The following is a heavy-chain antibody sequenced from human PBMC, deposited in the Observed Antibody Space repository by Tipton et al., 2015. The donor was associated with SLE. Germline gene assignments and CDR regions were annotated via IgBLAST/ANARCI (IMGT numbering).Heavy chain of an antibody. D-gene: IGHD2-15*01. CDR2: VYCDGGT. Sequence: TLSLTCTVSGGSISSGCYYWGWIRQPPGKGLEYIGSVYCDGGTYHNPSPESRINISTDTSKSQVSLKLSSVTAADTAVYYCARSPPYCSGGTCYRRAYAFDFWGQGTMVTVSS. J-gene: IGHJ3*01. CDR1: GGSISSGCYY. V-gene: IGHV4-39*07. CDR3: ARSPPYCSGGTCYRRAYAFDF.